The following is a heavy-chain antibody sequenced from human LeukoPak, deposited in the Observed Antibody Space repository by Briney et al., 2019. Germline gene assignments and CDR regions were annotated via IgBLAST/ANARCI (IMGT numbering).Heavy chain of an antibody. D-gene: IGHD3-22*01. CDR3: EKDYSSGYYHAYAFDM. V-gene: IGHV3-23*01. CDR1: GFTVTDNY. J-gene: IGHJ3*02. Sequence: GGSLTLSCAASGFTVTDNYMNWVRQSSGKGLEWVSAISGSGDSTYYADYVKGGFTVSRDNSKNALSLQMYRMRTEETAVYYCEKDYSSGYYHAYAFDMWGEGRMVIVSS. CDR2: ISGSGDST.